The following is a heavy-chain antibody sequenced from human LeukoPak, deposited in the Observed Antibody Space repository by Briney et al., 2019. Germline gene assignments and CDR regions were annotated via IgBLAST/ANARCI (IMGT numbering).Heavy chain of an antibody. D-gene: IGHD2-15*01. CDR3: ARVLDGCDY. V-gene: IGHV3-74*01. CDR1: GFAFSVSW. J-gene: IGHJ4*02. Sequence: GGSLRLSCAASGFAFSVSWMHWVRQAPGKGLVWVSRINSDDSSTTYADSVKGRFTISRDNSKNSLYLQVNSLRAEDTAVYYCARVLDGCDYWGQGTLVTVSS. CDR2: INSDDSST.